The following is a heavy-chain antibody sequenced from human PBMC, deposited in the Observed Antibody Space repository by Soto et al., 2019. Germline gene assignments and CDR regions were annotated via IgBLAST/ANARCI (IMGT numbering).Heavy chain of an antibody. CDR2: IYHSGST. J-gene: IGHJ5*02. CDR1: GGSISSGGYS. CDR3: ARYVLRFLEWSGNWFDP. D-gene: IGHD3-3*01. V-gene: IGHV4-30-2*01. Sequence: QLQLQESGSGLVKPSQTLSLTCAVSGGSISSGGYSWSWIRQPPGKGLEWIGYIYHSGSTYYNPSLKRRVTISVDRSKNQFSLKLSSVTAADTAVYYCARYVLRFLEWSGNWFDPWGQGTLVTVSS.